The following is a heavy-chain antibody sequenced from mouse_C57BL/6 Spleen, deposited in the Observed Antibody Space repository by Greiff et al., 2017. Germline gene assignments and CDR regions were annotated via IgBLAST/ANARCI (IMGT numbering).Heavy chain of an antibody. CDR1: GYAFSSSW. Sequence: VKLKESGPELVKPGASVKISCKASGYAFSSSWMNWVKQRPGKGLEWIGRIYPGDGDTNYNGKFKGKATLTADKSSSTAYMQLSSLTSEDSAVYFCARPDDSSGYGYYFDYWGQGTTLTVSS. V-gene: IGHV1-82*01. CDR2: IYPGDGDT. CDR3: ARPDDSSGYGYYFDY. D-gene: IGHD3-2*02. J-gene: IGHJ2*01.